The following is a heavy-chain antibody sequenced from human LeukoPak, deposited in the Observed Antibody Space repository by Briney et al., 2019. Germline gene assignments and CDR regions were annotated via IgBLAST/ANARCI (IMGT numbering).Heavy chain of an antibody. CDR1: GYTFTSYG. CDR3: ARVDDFWGTY. D-gene: IGHD3-3*01. Sequence: ASVKVSCKASGYTFTSYGISRLRQAPAQGLEWMGWISAYNGNANYAQKLQGRVNMTTDTSTSTAYMELRSLRSDDTAVYYCARVDDFWGTYWGQGTLVTVSS. V-gene: IGHV1-18*01. CDR2: ISAYNGNA. J-gene: IGHJ4*02.